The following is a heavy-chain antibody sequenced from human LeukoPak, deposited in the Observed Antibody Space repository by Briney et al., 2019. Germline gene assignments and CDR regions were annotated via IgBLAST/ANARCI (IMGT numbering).Heavy chain of an antibody. CDR1: GGTFSSYA. CDR3: ARDRYDSSGYYNWFDP. D-gene: IGHD3-22*01. V-gene: IGHV1-69*05. CDR2: IIPIFGTA. Sequence: GSSVKVSCKASGGTFSSYAISWVRQAPGQGLEWMGGIIPIFGTANYAQKSQGRVTITTDESTSTAYMELSSLRSEDAAVYYCARDRYDSSGYYNWFDPWGQGTLVTVSS. J-gene: IGHJ5*02.